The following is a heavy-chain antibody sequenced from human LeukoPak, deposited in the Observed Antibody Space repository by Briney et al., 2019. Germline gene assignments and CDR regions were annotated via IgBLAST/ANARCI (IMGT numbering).Heavy chain of an antibody. CDR2: IWYDGSNK. D-gene: IGHD2-15*01. J-gene: IGHJ4*02. CDR3: AKGCGGSCYSEFDY. CDR1: GFTFSSYG. V-gene: IGHV3-33*06. Sequence: GGSLRLSCAASGFTFSSYGMHWVRQAPGKGLEWVAIIWYDGSNKYYADSLKGRFTISRDNSKNTLYLQMNSLRAEDAAIYYCAKGCGGSCYSEFDYWGQGTLVTVSS.